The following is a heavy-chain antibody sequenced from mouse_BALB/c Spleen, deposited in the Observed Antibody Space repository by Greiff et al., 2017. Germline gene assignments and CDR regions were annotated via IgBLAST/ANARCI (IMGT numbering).Heavy chain of an antibody. CDR2: IDPENGDT. CDR1: GFNIKDYY. Sequence: VQLQQSGAELVRSGASVKLSCTASGFNIKDYYMHWVKQRPEQGLEWIGWIDPENGDTEYAPKFQGKATMTADTSSNTAYLQLSSLTSEDTAVYYCNADYYGSSSLYAMDYRGQGTSVTVSS. J-gene: IGHJ4*01. CDR3: NADYYGSSSLYAMDY. V-gene: IGHV14-4*02. D-gene: IGHD1-1*01.